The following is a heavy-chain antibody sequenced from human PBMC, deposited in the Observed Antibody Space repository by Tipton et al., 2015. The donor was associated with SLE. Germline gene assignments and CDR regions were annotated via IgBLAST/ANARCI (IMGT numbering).Heavy chain of an antibody. CDR3: ARGEYRD. CDR1: GGSLSGHY. V-gene: IGHV4-59*11. J-gene: IGHJ4*02. D-gene: IGHD2/OR15-2a*01. CDR2: LHYSGAV. Sequence: TLSLTCSVSGGSLSGHYWSWIRQPPGKELEWIGFLHYSGAVNYNPSLESRVTISVDTSKTQFSLKLSSVTAADTAVYYCARGEYRDWGQGTLVTVSS.